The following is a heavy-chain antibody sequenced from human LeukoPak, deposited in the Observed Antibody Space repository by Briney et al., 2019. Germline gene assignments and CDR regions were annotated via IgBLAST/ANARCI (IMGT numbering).Heavy chain of an antibody. D-gene: IGHD2-15*01. Sequence: GGSLRLSCAASGFTFSSHDMNWVRQAPGKGLEWVSSITTATSSYIYYADSVKGRFTISRDDARNSLYLQMDSLRAEDTAVYYCARDYGGPHYFDYWGQGTLVTVSS. CDR1: GFTFSSHD. CDR3: ARDYGGPHYFDY. J-gene: IGHJ4*02. CDR2: ITTATSSYI. V-gene: IGHV3-21*01.